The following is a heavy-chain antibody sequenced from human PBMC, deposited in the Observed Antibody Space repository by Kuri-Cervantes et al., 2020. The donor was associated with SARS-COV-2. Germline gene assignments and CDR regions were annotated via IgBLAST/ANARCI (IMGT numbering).Heavy chain of an antibody. CDR3: ARVVFYTAMAYFDY. CDR2: ISYDGSNK. J-gene: IGHJ4*02. Sequence: GGSLRLSCAASGFTFSSYAMHWVRQAPGKGLEWVAVISYDGSNKYYADSVKGRFTISRDNSKNTLYLQMNSLRAEDTAVYYCARVVFYTAMAYFDYWGQGTLVTVSS. D-gene: IGHD5-18*01. V-gene: IGHV3-30-3*01. CDR1: GFTFSSYA.